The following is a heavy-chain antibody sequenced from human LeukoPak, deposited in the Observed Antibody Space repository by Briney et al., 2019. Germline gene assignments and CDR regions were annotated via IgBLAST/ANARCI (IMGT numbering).Heavy chain of an antibody. CDR2: ISTSSSYI. Sequence: GGSLRLSCAASGFTFSSYSMNWVRQAPGKGLEWVSSISTSSSYIYYADSVKGRFTISRDNAKNSLYLQMNSLRAEDTAVYYCARAVGLTQGGTFDYWGQGTLVTVSS. CDR1: GFTFSSYS. D-gene: IGHD1-1*01. J-gene: IGHJ4*02. CDR3: ARAVGLTQGGTFDY. V-gene: IGHV3-21*04.